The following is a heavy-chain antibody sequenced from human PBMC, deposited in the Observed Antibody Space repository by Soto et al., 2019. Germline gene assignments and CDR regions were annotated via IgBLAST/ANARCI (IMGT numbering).Heavy chain of an antibody. CDR2: ISGSDDST. Sequence: EVQLLESGGGLVQPGESLRLSCAASGFTFSSYAMSWVRQAPGKGLEWVSVISGSDDSTYYADSVKGRFTISRDNSKNTLSLQMTSLRAEDTAVYYCAKRSSSSTFDYWGQGTLVTVSS. V-gene: IGHV3-23*01. CDR3: AKRSSSSTFDY. J-gene: IGHJ4*02. CDR1: GFTFSSYA. D-gene: IGHD6-6*01.